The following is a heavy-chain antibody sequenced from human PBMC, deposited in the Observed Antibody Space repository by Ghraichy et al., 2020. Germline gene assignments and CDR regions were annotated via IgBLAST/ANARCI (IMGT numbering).Heavy chain of an antibody. D-gene: IGHD2-21*01. CDR2: IFHSGNT. CDR3: ARGAIEALGDAFDQ. CDR1: GGSMTDYF. V-gene: IGHV4-59*08. Sequence: SETLSLTCTVSGGSMTDYFWIWIRQSPGMELEWIGKIFHSGNTVYNPSLESRVTISVDTSKNQFSLNRSSVTAADTAVYLCARGAIEALGDAFDQLVQRPLVTVSS. J-gene: IGHJ4*02.